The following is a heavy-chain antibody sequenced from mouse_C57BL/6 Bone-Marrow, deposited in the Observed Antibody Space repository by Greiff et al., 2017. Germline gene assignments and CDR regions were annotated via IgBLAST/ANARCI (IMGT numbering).Heavy chain of an antibody. CDR1: GYAFTNYL. CDR3: AREGVVGYAMDY. D-gene: IGHD1-1*01. Sequence: QVQLQQSGAELVRPGTSVKVSCKASGYAFTNYLLEWVKQRPGQGLEWIGVINPGSGGTNYNEKFKGKATLTAYKSSSTAYMQLSSLTSEDSAVYFCAREGVVGYAMDYWGQGTSVTVSS. V-gene: IGHV1-54*01. CDR2: INPGSGGT. J-gene: IGHJ4*01.